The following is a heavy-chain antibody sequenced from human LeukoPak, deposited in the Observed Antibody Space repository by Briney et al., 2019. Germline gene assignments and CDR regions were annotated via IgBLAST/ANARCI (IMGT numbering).Heavy chain of an antibody. CDR2: IRGSGGTT. D-gene: IGHD3-22*01. V-gene: IGHV3-23*01. J-gene: IGHJ4*02. CDR1: GFTFSSFA. Sequence: GGSLRLSCAVSGFTFSSFAMSWVRQAPGKGLEWVSDIRGSGGTTSYADSVKGRFTISRDISRNTLYLQMNSLRAEDTAVYYCAKVKVDDSSGYYFDYWGQGTLVTVSS. CDR3: AKVKVDDSSGYYFDY.